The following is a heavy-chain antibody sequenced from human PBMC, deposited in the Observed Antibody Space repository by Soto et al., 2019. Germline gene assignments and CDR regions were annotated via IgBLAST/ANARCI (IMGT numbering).Heavy chain of an antibody. Sequence: GASVKVSCKASGYTFTSYDINWVRQATGQGLEWMGWMNPNSGNTGYAQKFQGRVTMTRNTSISTAYMELSSLRSEDTAVYYCARGPDVKLPGNWFDPWGQGTLVTVSS. J-gene: IGHJ5*02. CDR1: GYTFTSYD. CDR2: MNPNSGNT. D-gene: IGHD1-7*01. CDR3: ARGPDVKLPGNWFDP. V-gene: IGHV1-8*01.